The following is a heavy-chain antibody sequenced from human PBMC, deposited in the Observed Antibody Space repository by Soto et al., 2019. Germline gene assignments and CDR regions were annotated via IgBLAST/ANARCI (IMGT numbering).Heavy chain of an antibody. CDR2: INAGNGNT. CDR3: ARDPGVRSSFVDY. CDR1: GYTFTSYA. D-gene: IGHD6-6*01. J-gene: IGHJ4*02. V-gene: IGHV1-3*05. Sequence: QVQLVQSGAEEKKPGASVKVSCKASGYTFTSYAMHWVRQAPGQRLEWMGWINAGNGNTKYSQKFQGRVTITRDTSARTAYMELSRLRSEDTAVYYCARDPGVRSSFVDYWGQGTLVTVSS.